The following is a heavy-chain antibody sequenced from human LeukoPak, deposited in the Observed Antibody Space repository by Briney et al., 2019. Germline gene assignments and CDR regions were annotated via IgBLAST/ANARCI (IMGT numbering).Heavy chain of an antibody. V-gene: IGHV1-8*03. D-gene: IGHD1-26*01. CDR2: MNPNSGNT. CDR3: ARSGVSEWELLPYGTIGVDAFDI. CDR1: GYTFTSYD. J-gene: IGHJ3*02. Sequence: ASAKVSCKASGYTFTSYDINWVRQATGQGLEWMGWMNPNSGNTGYAQKFQGRVTITRNTSISTAYMELSSLRSEDTAVYYCARSGVSEWELLPYGTIGVDAFDIWGQGTMVTVSS.